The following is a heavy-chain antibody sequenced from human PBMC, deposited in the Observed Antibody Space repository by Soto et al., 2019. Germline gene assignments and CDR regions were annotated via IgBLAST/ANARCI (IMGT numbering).Heavy chain of an antibody. CDR1: GITFSDHY. CDR3: ARVNNWNYYEFYY. V-gene: IGHV3-72*01. CDR2: VRNKTNSYST. D-gene: IGHD1-7*01. J-gene: IGHJ4*02. Sequence: EVQLVESGGGLVQPGGSLRLSCEASGITFSDHYMDWVRRGPGKGLEWVGRVRNKTNSYSTAYAASVKGRFTISRDDSKNSLYLQMNSLKTEDTAIYFCARVNNWNYYEFYYWGQGTLVTVSS.